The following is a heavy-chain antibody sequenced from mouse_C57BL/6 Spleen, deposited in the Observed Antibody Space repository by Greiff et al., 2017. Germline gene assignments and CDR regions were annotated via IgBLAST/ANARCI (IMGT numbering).Heavy chain of an antibody. CDR1: GYTFTSYW. V-gene: IGHV1-61*01. D-gene: IGHD1-1*01. J-gene: IGHJ2*01. CDR2: IYPSDSET. Sequence: QVQLQQPGAELVRPGSSVKLSCKASGYTFTSYWMDWVKQRPGQGLEWIGNIYPSDSETHYNQKFKDKATLTVDKSSSTAYMQLSSLTSEESAVYYCARGGSGDYWCQGTTLTVSS. CDR3: ARGGSGDY.